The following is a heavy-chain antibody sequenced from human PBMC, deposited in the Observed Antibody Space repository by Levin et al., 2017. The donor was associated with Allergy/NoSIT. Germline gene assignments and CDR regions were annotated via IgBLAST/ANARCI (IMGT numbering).Heavy chain of an antibody. D-gene: IGHD2-2*01. J-gene: IGHJ4*02. CDR2: IYSGGST. V-gene: IGHV3-66*01. Sequence: VASVKVSCAASGFTVSSNYMSWVRQAPGKGLEWVSVIYSGGSTYYADSVKGRFTISRDNSKNTLYLQMNSLRAEDTAVYYCASYCSSTSCYGSFDYWGQGTLVTVSS. CDR1: GFTVSSNY. CDR3: ASYCSSTSCYGSFDY.